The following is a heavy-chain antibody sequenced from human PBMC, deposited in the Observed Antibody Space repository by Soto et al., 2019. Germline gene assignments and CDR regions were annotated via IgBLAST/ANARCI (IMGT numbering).Heavy chain of an antibody. CDR1: RFILSDFY. D-gene: IGHD2-15*01. Sequence: GGGLILSCAASRFILSDFYMSWIRQAPGKGLEWVSYISINSNYREYADSVKGRHTISRDNAKNSLFLQMNSLRGEDTAVYYCVRGGGGGQFDYWGQGTLVIVSS. V-gene: IGHV3-11*06. CDR2: ISINSNYR. CDR3: VRGGGGGQFDY. J-gene: IGHJ4*02.